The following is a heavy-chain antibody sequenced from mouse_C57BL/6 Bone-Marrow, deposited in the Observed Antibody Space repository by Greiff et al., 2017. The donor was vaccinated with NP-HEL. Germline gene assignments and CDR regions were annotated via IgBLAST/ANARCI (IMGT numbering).Heavy chain of an antibody. Sequence: EVHLVESGGGLVKPGGSLKLSCAASGFTFSDYGMHWVRQAPEKGLEWVAYISSGSSTIYYADTVKGRFTISRDNAKNTLFLQMTSLRSEDTAMYYCARNHKSHYYGSRGYFDVWGTGTTVTVSS. CDR1: GFTFSDYG. CDR2: ISSGSSTI. CDR3: ARNHKSHYYGSRGYFDV. V-gene: IGHV5-17*01. J-gene: IGHJ1*03. D-gene: IGHD1-1*01.